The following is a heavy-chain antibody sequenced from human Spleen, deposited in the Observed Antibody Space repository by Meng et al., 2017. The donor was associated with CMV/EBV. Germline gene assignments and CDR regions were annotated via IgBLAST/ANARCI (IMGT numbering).Heavy chain of an antibody. CDR3: ARGRQRVYDSSGYYSY. Sequence: YGAAVSDYYWSWIRQPPGKGLEWIGDINHIGSTDYRPSLESRITISVDTSKNQFSLKLSSVTAADTAVYYCARGRQRVYDSSGYYSYWGQGTLVTVSS. V-gene: IGHV4-34*01. J-gene: IGHJ4*02. D-gene: IGHD3-22*01. CDR1: GAAVSDYY. CDR2: INHIGST.